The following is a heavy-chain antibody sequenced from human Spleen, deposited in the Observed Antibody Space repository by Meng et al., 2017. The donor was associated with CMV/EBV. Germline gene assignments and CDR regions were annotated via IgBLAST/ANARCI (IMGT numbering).Heavy chain of an antibody. Sequence: ASVKVSCKASGYTFTSYYMHWVRQAPGQGLEWMGIINPSGGSTSYAQKFQGRVTMTRDTSTSTVYMELSSLRSEDTAVYYCARERGAHTINDAFDIWGQGTMVTVSS. CDR3: ARERGAHTINDAFDI. CDR1: GYTFTSYY. D-gene: IGHD4/OR15-4a*01. V-gene: IGHV1-46*01. CDR2: INPSGGST. J-gene: IGHJ3*02.